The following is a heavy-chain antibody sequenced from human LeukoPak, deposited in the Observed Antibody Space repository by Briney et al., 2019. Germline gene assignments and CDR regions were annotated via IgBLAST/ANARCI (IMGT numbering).Heavy chain of an antibody. CDR2: ISGSGGST. Sequence: GGSLRLSCAASGFTFSSYAMSWVRQAPGKGLEWVSAISGSGGSTYYADSVKGRFTISRDNSKNTLYLQMNSLRPEDTAVYYCAKNAAGIVLMIYAPLDSWGQGTLVTVSS. CDR1: GFTFSSYA. J-gene: IGHJ4*02. V-gene: IGHV3-23*01. CDR3: AKNAAGIVLMIYAPLDS. D-gene: IGHD2-8*01.